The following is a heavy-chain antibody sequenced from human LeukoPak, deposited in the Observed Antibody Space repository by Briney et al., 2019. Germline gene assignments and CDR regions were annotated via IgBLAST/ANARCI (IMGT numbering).Heavy chain of an antibody. CDR2: ISGSDNYI. J-gene: IGHJ6*02. V-gene: IGHV3-21*04. CDR3: TKDMEWGMDV. D-gene: IGHD3-3*01. CDR1: GFTFSLYN. Sequence: GGSLRLSCVASGFTFSLYNMNWVRQAPGKGLEWVSSISGSDNYIFYADSVKGRFTISRDNSKNFVYLQMHSLRTEDTALYYCTKDMEWGMDVWGQGTTVIVSS.